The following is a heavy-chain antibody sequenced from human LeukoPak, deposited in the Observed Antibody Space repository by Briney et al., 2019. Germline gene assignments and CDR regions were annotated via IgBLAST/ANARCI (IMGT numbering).Heavy chain of an antibody. D-gene: IGHD3-22*01. Sequence: SETLSLTCTVSGGSISSYYWSWIRQPPGKGLEWIGYIYYSGSTNYNPSLKSRVTISVDTSKNQSSLKLSSVTAADTAVYYCARDLLDYYDNSGPYSNWFDPWGQGTLVTVSS. CDR2: IYYSGST. CDR3: ARDLLDYYDNSGPYSNWFDP. CDR1: GGSISSYY. V-gene: IGHV4-59*01. J-gene: IGHJ5*02.